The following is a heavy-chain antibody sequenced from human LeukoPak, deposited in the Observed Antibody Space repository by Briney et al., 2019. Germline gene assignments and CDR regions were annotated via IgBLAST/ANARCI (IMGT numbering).Heavy chain of an antibody. CDR3: ARGFGDCSSTSCYDYYYYYGMDV. D-gene: IGHD2-2*01. V-gene: IGHV4-59*01. Sequence: PSETLSLTCTVSGGSISSYYWSWIRQPPGKGLEWIGYIYYSVSTNYNPSLKSRVTISVDTSKNQFSLKLSSVTAADTAVYYCARGFGDCSSTSCYDYYYYYGMDVWGKGTTVTVSS. CDR2: IYYSVST. CDR1: GGSISSYY. J-gene: IGHJ6*04.